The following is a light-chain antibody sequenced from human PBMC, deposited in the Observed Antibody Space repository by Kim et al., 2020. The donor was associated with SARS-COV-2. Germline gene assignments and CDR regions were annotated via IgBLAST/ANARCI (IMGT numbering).Light chain of an antibody. V-gene: IGLV1-40*01. CDR1: SSNIGAGYD. Sequence: VTISCTGSSSNIGAGYDVHWYQQLPGPAPKLLIYGNSNRPSGVPDRFSGSKSGTSASLAITGLQAEDEADYYCQSYDSSLSGSVVFGGGTQLTVL. J-gene: IGLJ2*01. CDR2: GNS. CDR3: QSYDSSLSGSVV.